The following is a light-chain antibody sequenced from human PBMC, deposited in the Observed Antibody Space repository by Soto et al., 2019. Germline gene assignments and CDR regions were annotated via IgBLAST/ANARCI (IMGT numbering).Light chain of an antibody. CDR1: QSVSSY. J-gene: IGKJ5*01. CDR2: GAS. V-gene: IGKV3-20*01. CDR3: QQYGSSPP. Sequence: EIVLTQSPATLSLSPGERATLSCRTSQSVSSYLAWYQQKPGRAPRLLIYGASKRATGIPDRFSGSESGTHFTLTIDSLEPEDSAVYYCQQYGSSPPFGQGIRLEIK.